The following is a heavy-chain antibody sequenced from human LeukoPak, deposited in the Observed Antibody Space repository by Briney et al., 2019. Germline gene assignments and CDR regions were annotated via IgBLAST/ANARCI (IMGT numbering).Heavy chain of an antibody. CDR1: GFTFSSYS. D-gene: IGHD2-15*01. J-gene: IGHJ3*02. V-gene: IGHV3-21*04. CDR2: ISSSSSYI. CDR3: AREFRSHAFDI. Sequence: GGSLRLSCAASGFTFSSYSMNWVRQAPGKGLEWVSSISSSSSYIYYADSVKGRFTISRDNAKNSLYLQMNSLRAEDTAVYYCAREFRSHAFDIWGQGTMVTVSS.